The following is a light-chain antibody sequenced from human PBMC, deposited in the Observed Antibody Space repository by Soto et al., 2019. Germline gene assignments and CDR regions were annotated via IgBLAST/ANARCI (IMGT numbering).Light chain of an antibody. J-gene: IGKJ4*01. CDR3: QQYGNSPLT. Sequence: EMVCAQSAASLDLSPRGRATLTCRASQSVSSYLAWYQQKPGQAPRLLIYGASSRATGIPDRFSGSGSGTDFTLSIRRLEPEDSALYYCQQYGNSPLTVGGGTKVDIK. V-gene: IGKV3-20*01. CDR1: QSVSSY. CDR2: GAS.